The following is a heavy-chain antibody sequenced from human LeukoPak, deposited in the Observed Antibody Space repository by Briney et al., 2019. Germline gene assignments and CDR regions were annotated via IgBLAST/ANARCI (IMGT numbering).Heavy chain of an antibody. D-gene: IGHD4/OR15-4a*01. CDR2: IYSDNT. Sequence: PGGSLRLSCTVSGFTFSSNSMSWVRQAPGKGLEWVSFIYSDNTHYSDSVKGRFTISRDNSKSTLYLQINSLRAEDTAGYYCARRAGAYSHPYDYWGQGTLVTVSS. CDR1: GFTFSSNS. J-gene: IGHJ4*02. CDR3: ARRAGAYSHPYDY. V-gene: IGHV3-53*01.